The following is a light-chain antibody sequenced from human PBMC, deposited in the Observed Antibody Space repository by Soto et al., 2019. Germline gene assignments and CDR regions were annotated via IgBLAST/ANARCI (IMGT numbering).Light chain of an antibody. CDR1: SSDVGSYNL. CDR2: QGS. J-gene: IGLJ1*01. CDR3: CSYAGSSTYV. Sequence: QSALTQPASVSGSPGQSITISCTGTSSDVGSYNLVSWYQLHPGKAPKLMIYQGSKRPSGVSDRFSGSKSGNTASLTISGLQADDEADYYCCSYAGSSTYVFGTGTKLTVL. V-gene: IGLV2-23*01.